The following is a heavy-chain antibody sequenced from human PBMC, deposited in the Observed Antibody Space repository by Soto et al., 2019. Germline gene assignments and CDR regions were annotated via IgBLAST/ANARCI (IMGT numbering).Heavy chain of an antibody. V-gene: IGHV4-4*07. J-gene: IGHJ5*02. CDR2: IYGSGST. D-gene: IGHD3-3*01. CDR1: GGAIGSHH. CDR3: ARGQRFSDWFDP. Sequence: SETLSLTCTISGGAIGSHHWTWIRQPAGKGLEWIGRIYGSGSTKYNPSLQSRVTMSLDTSKNQFSLRLESVTAADTAVYYCARGQRFSDWFDPWGQGTLVTVSS.